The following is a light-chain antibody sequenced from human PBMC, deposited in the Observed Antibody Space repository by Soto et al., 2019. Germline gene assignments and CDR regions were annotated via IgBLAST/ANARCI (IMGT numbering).Light chain of an antibody. J-gene: IGLJ2*01. Sequence: QSVLTQPPSVSGAPGQRVTISCTGSSSNIGAGYDVHWYQQLPGTAPKLPIHGNSNRPSGVPDRFSGSKSGTSASLAITGLQAEDEADYYCQSYDSSLSGSVFGGGT. CDR3: QSYDSSLSGSV. CDR2: GNS. V-gene: IGLV1-40*01. CDR1: SSNIGAGYD.